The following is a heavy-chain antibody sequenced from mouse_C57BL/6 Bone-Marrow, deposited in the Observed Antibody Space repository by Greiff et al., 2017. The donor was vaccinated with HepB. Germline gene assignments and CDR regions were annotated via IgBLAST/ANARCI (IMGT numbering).Heavy chain of an antibody. V-gene: IGHV1-54*01. CDR3: AIYYSNYFDY. CDR1: GYAFTNYL. J-gene: IGHJ2*01. CDR2: INPGSGGT. Sequence: QVQLQQSGAELVRPGTSVKVSCKASGYAFTNYLLEWVKQRPGQGLEWIGVINPGSGGTNYNEKFKGKATLTADKSSSTAYMQLSSLTSEDSAVYFCAIYYSNYFDYWGQGTTLTVSS. D-gene: IGHD2-5*01.